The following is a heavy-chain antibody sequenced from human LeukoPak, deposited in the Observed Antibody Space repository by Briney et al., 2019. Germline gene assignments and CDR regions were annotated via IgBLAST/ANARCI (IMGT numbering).Heavy chain of an antibody. J-gene: IGHJ3*02. V-gene: IGHV3-9*01. CDR3: AKAELLDAFDI. CDR2: ISWNSGSI. D-gene: IGHD1-26*01. CDR1: GITFGTYA. Sequence: GGSLRLSCAAPGITFGTYAMHWVRQAPGKGLEWVSGISWNSGSIGYADSVKGRFTISRDNAKNSLYLQMNSLRAEDTALYYCAKAELLDAFDIWGQGTMVTVSS.